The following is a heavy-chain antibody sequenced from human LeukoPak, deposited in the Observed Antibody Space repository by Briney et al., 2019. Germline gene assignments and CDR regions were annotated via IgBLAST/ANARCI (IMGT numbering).Heavy chain of an antibody. CDR1: GYTFTSYA. Sequence: ASVKVSCKASGYTFTSYAIHWVRQAPGQRLEWMGWINTGNGNTKYSQKFQGRVTITRDTSASTANMELSSLRSEDTAVYWCARESFGSSRPSDYWGQGTLVTVSP. CDR2: INTGNGNT. D-gene: IGHD2-2*01. V-gene: IGHV1-3*04. J-gene: IGHJ4*02. CDR3: ARESFGSSRPSDY.